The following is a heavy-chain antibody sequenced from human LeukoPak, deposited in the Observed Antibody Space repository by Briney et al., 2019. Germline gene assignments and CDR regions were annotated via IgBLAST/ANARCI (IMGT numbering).Heavy chain of an antibody. V-gene: IGHV1-69*04. Sequence: SVKVSCKASGGTFSSCTISWVRQAPGQGLEWMGRIIPILGIANYAQKFQGRVTITADKSTSTAYMELSSLRSEDTAVYYCAREYCSSTSCLYLYYMDVWGKGTTVTVSS. CDR2: IIPILGIA. D-gene: IGHD2-2*01. CDR1: GGTFSSCT. CDR3: AREYCSSTSCLYLYYMDV. J-gene: IGHJ6*03.